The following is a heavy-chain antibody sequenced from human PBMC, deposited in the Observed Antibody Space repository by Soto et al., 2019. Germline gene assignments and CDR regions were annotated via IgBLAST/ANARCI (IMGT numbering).Heavy chain of an antibody. CDR2: TIPVLGIK. J-gene: IGHJ1*01. V-gene: IGHV1-69*13. D-gene: IGHD1-20*01. CDR1: GGTFSGYA. CDR3: AKDPRSITGTTSIEYFQH. Sequence: SVKVSCKASGGTFSGYALSWVRQAPGQGLEWMGGTIPVLGIKNYAQKFQDRITIAADESTGTASLDLRDLKSEDTAIYYCAKDPRSITGTTSIEYFQHWGPGTLVTVSS.